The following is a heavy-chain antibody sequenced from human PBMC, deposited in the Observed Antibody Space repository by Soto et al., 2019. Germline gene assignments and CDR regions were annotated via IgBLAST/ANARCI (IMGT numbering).Heavy chain of an antibody. J-gene: IGHJ4*02. CDR1: GGSISSSSYY. Sequence: PSETLSLTCTVSGGSISSSSYYWGWIRQPPGKGLEWIGSIYYSGSTYYNPSLKSRVTISVDTSKNQFSLKLSSVTAADTAVYYCARGIVVVIASNSPFDYWGQGTLVTVSS. CDR3: ARGIVVVIASNSPFDY. D-gene: IGHD2-21*01. CDR2: IYYSGST. V-gene: IGHV4-39*01.